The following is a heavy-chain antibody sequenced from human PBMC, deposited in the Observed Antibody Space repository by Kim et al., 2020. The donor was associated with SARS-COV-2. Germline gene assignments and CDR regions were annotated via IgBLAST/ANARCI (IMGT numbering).Heavy chain of an antibody. CDR3: ALLWFGEAF. Sequence: SVKVSCKASGVTFSSHTITWVRQAPGQGLEWMGGFIPIIGTTRYAQKFQTRVAITADESTTTAYMELNSLTSGDTAMYYCALLWFGEAFWGQGTLVTVSS. D-gene: IGHD3-10*01. V-gene: IGHV1-69*13. J-gene: IGHJ4*02. CDR2: FIPIIGTT. CDR1: GVTFSSHT.